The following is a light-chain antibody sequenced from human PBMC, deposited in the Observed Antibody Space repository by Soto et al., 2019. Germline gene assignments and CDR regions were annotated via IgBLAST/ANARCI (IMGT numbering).Light chain of an antibody. CDR3: QQYYSSPFT. V-gene: IGKV4-1*01. CDR2: WAS. CDR1: RXILSSSNNKNY. Sequence: DIVMPQSPDSLAVALGERATVNXXSSRXILSSSNNKNYLAWYQQKPGQPPRXXIYWASTRQSGVPERFSGSGAGTDFTLTISSLQAEDVGVYYCQQYYSSPFTFGPGTKVDIK. J-gene: IGKJ3*01.